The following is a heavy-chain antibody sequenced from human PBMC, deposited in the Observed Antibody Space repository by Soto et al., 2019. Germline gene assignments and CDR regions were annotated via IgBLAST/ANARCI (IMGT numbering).Heavy chain of an antibody. J-gene: IGHJ4*02. CDR1: GGTFSSYA. CDR2: IIPIFGTA. CDR3: ARDGRNTYASREVWDFDY. V-gene: IGHV1-69*05. D-gene: IGHD2-2*01. Sequence: SVKVSCKASGGTFSSYAISWVRQAPGQGLEWMGGIIPIFGTANYAQKFQGWVTMTTDTSTKTAYLELSRLRSDDTAVYYCARDGRNTYASREVWDFDYWGQGTLVTVSS.